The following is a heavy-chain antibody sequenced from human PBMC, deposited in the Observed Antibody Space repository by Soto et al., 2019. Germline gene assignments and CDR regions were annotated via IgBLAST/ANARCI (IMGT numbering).Heavy chain of an antibody. CDR2: IIPIFGTA. CDR3: AREVTMTTVVTGSTGGMDV. J-gene: IGHJ6*02. Sequence: SVKVSSKASGGPFSSYAISLVRQAPGQGLEWMGGIIPIFGTANYAQKFQGRVTITADESTSTAYMELSSLRSEDTAVYYCAREVTMTTVVTGSTGGMDVWGQGTTVTVSS. D-gene: IGHD4-17*01. V-gene: IGHV1-69*13. CDR1: GGPFSSYA.